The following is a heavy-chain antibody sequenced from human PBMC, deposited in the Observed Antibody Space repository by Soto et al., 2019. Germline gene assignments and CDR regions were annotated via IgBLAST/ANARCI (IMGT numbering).Heavy chain of an antibody. CDR3: ARDSSSGSPFDY. D-gene: IGHD6-19*01. CDR1: GGTFSSYA. CDR2: IIPIFGTA. V-gene: IGHV1-69*06. J-gene: IGHJ4*02. Sequence: SVKVSCKASGGTFSSYAISWVRQAPGQGLEWMGGIIPIFGTANYAQKFQGRVTITADKSTSTAYMELSSLRSEDTAVYYCARDSSSGSPFDYWGQGTLVTVSS.